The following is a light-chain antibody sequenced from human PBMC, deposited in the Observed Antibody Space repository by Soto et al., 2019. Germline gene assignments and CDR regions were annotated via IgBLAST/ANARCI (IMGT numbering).Light chain of an antibody. Sequence: EIVMTQSPATLSVSPGQRAALSGRASQSIPSNLAWYQQKPGQAPRLLIYGASTRAPGIPARFSGSGSGTEFTLTISSLQSEDFAVYYCQQYNNWPLTVGGGTKVDIK. V-gene: IGKV3-15*01. CDR2: GAS. J-gene: IGKJ4*01. CDR1: QSIPSN. CDR3: QQYNNWPLT.